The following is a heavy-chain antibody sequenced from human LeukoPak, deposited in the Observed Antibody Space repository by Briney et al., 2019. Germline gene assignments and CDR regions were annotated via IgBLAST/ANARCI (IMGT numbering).Heavy chain of an antibody. D-gene: IGHD1-1*01. CDR2: ISGSGGST. V-gene: IGHV3-23*01. J-gene: IGHJ4*02. Sequence: ISGSGGSTYYADSVKGRFTISRDNSKNTLYLQMNSLRAEDTAVYYCAKAQLERREDFYFDYWGQGTLVTVSS. CDR3: AKAQLERREDFYFDY.